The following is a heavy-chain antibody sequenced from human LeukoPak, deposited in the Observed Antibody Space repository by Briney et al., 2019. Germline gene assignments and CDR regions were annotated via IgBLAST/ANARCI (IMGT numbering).Heavy chain of an antibody. CDR2: IIPIFGTA. V-gene: IGHV1-69*13. CDR3: AREVTRYCSSTSCFNWFDP. CDR1: GGTFSSYA. J-gene: IGHJ5*02. Sequence: SVKVSCKASGGTFSSYAISWVRQAPGQGLEWMGGIIPIFGTANYAQKFQGRVTITADESTSTAYMELSSPRSEDTAVYYCAREVTRYCSSTSCFNWFDPWGQGTLVTVSS. D-gene: IGHD2-2*01.